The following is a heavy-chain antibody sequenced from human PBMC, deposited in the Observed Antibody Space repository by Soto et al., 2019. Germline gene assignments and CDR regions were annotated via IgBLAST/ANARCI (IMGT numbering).Heavy chain of an antibody. CDR1: GCSISSYY. D-gene: IGHD6-6*01. V-gene: IGHV4-59*01. J-gene: IGHJ4*02. CDR2: IYHSGST. Sequence: SETLSVTWRFSGCSISSYYWNWIRQPPGKGLEWIGYIYHSGSTNYNPSLKSRVTISEDTSKNQFSLKLNSVTAADTAVYYCARSQYSSSPVFPYWGQGTLVTVSS. CDR3: ARSQYSSSPVFPY.